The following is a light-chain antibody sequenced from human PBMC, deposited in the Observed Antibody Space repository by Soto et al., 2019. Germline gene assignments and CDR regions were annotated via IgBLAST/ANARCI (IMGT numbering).Light chain of an antibody. CDR1: SSDIGASTY. J-gene: IGLJ1*01. Sequence: QSVLTQPASVSGSPGQSITVSCTGTSSDIGASTYVSWYQQHPGKAPRLIIYDVNNRPSEVSARFSGSKSGNTASLTISGLQAEDEAAYYCTSYKRGPLYVSGTGTKVTVL. CDR3: TSYKRGPLYV. V-gene: IGLV2-14*03. CDR2: DVN.